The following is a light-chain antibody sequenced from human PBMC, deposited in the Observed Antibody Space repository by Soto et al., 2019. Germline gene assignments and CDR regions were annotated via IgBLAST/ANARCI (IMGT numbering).Light chain of an antibody. V-gene: IGKV3-20*01. J-gene: IGKJ1*01. CDR1: QSVYSNY. CDR2: GAS. CDR3: QQYGSSPA. Sequence: ETVLTQSPGTLSLSPGERLTLSCRASQSVYSNYLAWYQQKPGQAPRLLIYGASSRATGIPDRFSGSGSGTDLTLTISRLEPEDFAVYYCQQYGSSPAFGQGTKV.